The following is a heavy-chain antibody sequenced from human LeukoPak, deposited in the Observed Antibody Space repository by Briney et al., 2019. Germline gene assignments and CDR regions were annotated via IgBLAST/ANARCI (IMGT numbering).Heavy chain of an antibody. CDR3: AKRFRGTSGLYYFDS. CDR2: RGSGDST. CDR1: GFTFSTYA. V-gene: IGHV3-23*01. D-gene: IGHD2/OR15-2a*01. J-gene: IGHJ4*02. Sequence: PGGSLRLSCSASGFTFSTYAMSWVRQPPGKGLEWVSARGSGDSTYYAESVKGRFTISRDNSKNTPYLQMNSLRAEDTAVYYCAKRFRGTSGLYYFDSWGQGTLVTVSS.